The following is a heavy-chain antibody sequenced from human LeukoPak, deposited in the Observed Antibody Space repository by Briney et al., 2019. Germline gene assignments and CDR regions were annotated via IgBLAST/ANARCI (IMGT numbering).Heavy chain of an antibody. CDR2: IRSKAYGGTT. D-gene: IGHD6-19*01. CDR3: TRDVVAGLYYYYYYYMDV. V-gene: IGHV3-49*03. J-gene: IGHJ6*03. Sequence: PGGSLRLSCTASGFTFGDYAMSWFRQAPGKGLKWVGFIRSKAYGGTTEYAASVKGRFTISRDDSKSIAYLQMNSLKTEDTAVYYCTRDVVAGLYYYYYYYMDVWGKGTTVTVSS. CDR1: GFTFGDYA.